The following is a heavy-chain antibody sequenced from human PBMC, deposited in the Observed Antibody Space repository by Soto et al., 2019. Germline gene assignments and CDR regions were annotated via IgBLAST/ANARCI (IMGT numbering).Heavy chain of an antibody. CDR3: AKVEKVRFLEWYRSFDYYSGMDV. J-gene: IGHJ6*04. V-gene: IGHV3-23*01. D-gene: IGHD3-3*01. Sequence: PEGSLRLSCAASGFTFSSYAMSWVRQAPGKGLEWVSAISGSGGSTYYADSVKGRFTISRDNSKNTLYLQMNSLRAEDTAVYYCAKVEKVRFLEWYRSFDYYSGMDVWGKGTPLTSPQ. CDR1: GFTFSSYA. CDR2: ISGSGGST.